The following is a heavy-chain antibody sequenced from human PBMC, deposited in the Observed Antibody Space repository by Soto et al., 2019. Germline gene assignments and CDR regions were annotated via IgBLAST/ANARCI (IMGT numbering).Heavy chain of an antibody. CDR3: ARDGIGYSYGYHYYGMDV. CDR2: INPNSGGT. CDR1: GYTFTGYY. Sequence: GASVKVSCKASGYTFTGYYMHWVRQAPGQGLEWMGWINPNSGGTNYAQKFQGWVTMTRDTSISTAYMELSRLRSDDTAVYYCARDGIGYSYGYHYYGMDVWGQGITVTVSS. J-gene: IGHJ6*02. V-gene: IGHV1-2*04. D-gene: IGHD5-18*01.